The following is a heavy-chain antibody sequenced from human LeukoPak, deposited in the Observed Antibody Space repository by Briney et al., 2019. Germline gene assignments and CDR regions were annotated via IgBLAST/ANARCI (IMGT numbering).Heavy chain of an antibody. Sequence: GASVKVSCKASNYTFIGYGISWVRQAPGQGLEWMGWISAYNGNTNYAQKLQGRVTMTTDTSTSTAYMELRSLRSDDTAVYYCARGVMITFGGVIVPYYFDYWGQGTLVTVSS. CDR3: ARGVMITFGGVIVPYYFDY. CDR1: NYTFIGYG. V-gene: IGHV1-18*01. CDR2: ISAYNGNT. J-gene: IGHJ4*02. D-gene: IGHD3-16*02.